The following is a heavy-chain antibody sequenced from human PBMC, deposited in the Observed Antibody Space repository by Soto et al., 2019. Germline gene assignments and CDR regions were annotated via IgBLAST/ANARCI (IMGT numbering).Heavy chain of an antibody. CDR1: GYTFTSYA. V-gene: IGHV1-3*01. CDR2: INAGNGNT. CDR3: ARDPVLEYSSSWYGVNYYYGMDV. Sequence: ASVKVSCKASGYTFTSYAMHWVRQAPGQRLEWMGWINAGNGNTKYSQKFQGRVTITRDTSASTAYMELSSLRSEDTAVYYCARDPVLEYSSSWYGVNYYYGMDVWGQGTTVTV. J-gene: IGHJ6*02. D-gene: IGHD6-13*01.